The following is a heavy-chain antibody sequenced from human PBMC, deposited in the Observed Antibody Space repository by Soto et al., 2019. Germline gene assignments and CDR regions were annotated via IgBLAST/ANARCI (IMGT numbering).Heavy chain of an antibody. J-gene: IGHJ4*02. D-gene: IGHD6-13*01. CDR2: INHSGST. CDR3: ARETGSYSSSWYVVRYFDY. Sequence: QVQLQQWGAGLLKPSETLSLTCAVYGGSFSGYYWSWIRQPPGKGLEWIVEINHSGSTNYNPSLKSRVTISVDTSKNQFSLKLSSVTEADAAVYYCARETGSYSSSWYVVRYFDYWGQGTLVTVSS. V-gene: IGHV4-34*01. CDR1: GGSFSGYY.